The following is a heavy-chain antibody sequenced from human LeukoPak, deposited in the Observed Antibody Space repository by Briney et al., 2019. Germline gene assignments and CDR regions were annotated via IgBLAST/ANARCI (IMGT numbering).Heavy chain of an antibody. V-gene: IGHV4-59*01. CDR3: AKYVASGENWFDP. CDR2: VYYTGST. CDR1: GTPINNYC. D-gene: IGHD2-21*01. J-gene: IGHJ5*02. Sequence: PAETLSLTCTVSGTPINNYCWSWLRQPPGKGLEWIGYVYYTGSTDYNPSLNSRVTISLDRSRNQFSLRLTSVTAADTAVYYCAKYVASGENWFDPWGQGTLVTVSS.